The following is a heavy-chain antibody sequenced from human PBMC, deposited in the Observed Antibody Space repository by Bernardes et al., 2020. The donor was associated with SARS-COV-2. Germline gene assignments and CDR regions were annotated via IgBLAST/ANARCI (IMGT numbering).Heavy chain of an antibody. D-gene: IGHD1-26*01. CDR1: GGSISSYY. CDR2: IYYSGST. Sequence: SETLSLTCTVSGGSISSYYWSWIRQPPGKGLEWIGYIYYSGSTNYNPSLKSRVTISVDTSKNQFSLKLSSVTAADTAVYYCARVLRGTYIVGATTFYGGGAFDIWGQGTMVTVSS. V-gene: IGHV4-59*01. J-gene: IGHJ3*02. CDR3: ARVLRGTYIVGATTFYGGGAFDI.